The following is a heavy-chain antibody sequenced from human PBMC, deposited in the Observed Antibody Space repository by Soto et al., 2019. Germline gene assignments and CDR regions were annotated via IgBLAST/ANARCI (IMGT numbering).Heavy chain of an antibody. CDR2: IYVSGSA. D-gene: IGHD3-10*01. CDR1: GDSISSGGYS. CDR3: ARVMYGSGKPIFDP. J-gene: IGHJ5*02. V-gene: IGHV4-30-2*01. Sequence: QLQLQVSGSGLVKPSQTLSLTCAVSGDSISSGGYSWGWIRQPPGKGLEWIGDIYVSGSAYYNPSLQSRAAISVDRSKNQFSLNLNSVTATDPAFYYCARVMYGSGKPIFDPGGLGTLVTVSS.